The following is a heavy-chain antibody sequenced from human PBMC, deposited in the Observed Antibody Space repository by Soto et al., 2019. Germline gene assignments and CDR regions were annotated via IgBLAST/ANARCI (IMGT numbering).Heavy chain of an antibody. CDR1: GFTFSSYV. CDR2: ISYDGSNK. CDR3: AKTKFNWGWGNDAFDI. Sequence: QPGGSLRLSCAASGFTFSSYVMHWVRQSPGKGLEGVAVISYDGSNKYYADSVKGRFTISRDNSKNTLYLQMNSLRAEDTAVYFCAKTKFNWGWGNDAFDIWGQGTMVTVSS. V-gene: IGHV3-30*18. D-gene: IGHD7-27*01. J-gene: IGHJ3*02.